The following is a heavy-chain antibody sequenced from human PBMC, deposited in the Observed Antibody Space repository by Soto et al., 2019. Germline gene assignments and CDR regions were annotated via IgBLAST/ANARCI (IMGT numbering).Heavy chain of an antibody. CDR1: GYTFTSYG. CDR3: ATDYYDSSGYPRAFDY. CDR2: ISAYNGNT. J-gene: IGHJ4*02. Sequence: GASVKVSCKASGYTFTSYGISWVRQAPGQGLEWMGWISAYNGNTNYAQKLQGRVTMTTDTYTSKAYMELRSLRSDDTAVYYCATDYYDSSGYPRAFDYWGQGTLVTVSS. V-gene: IGHV1-18*01. D-gene: IGHD3-22*01.